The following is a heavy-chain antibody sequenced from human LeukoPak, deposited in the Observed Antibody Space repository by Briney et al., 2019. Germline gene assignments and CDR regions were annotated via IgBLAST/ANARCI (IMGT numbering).Heavy chain of an antibody. Sequence: KSGRSLRLSCAASGFTFSSYAMHWVRQAPGKGLEWVAVISYDGSNKYYADSVKGRFTISRDNSKNTLYLQMNSLRAEDTAVYYCANSGDIVVVVPRDYGMDVWGQGTTVTVSS. CDR2: ISYDGSNK. J-gene: IGHJ6*02. D-gene: IGHD2-15*01. CDR3: ANSGDIVVVVPRDYGMDV. V-gene: IGHV3-30-3*01. CDR1: GFTFSSYA.